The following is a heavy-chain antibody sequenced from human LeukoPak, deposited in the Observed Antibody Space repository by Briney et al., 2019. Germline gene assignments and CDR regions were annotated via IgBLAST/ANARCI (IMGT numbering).Heavy chain of an antibody. Sequence: KPGRSLRLSCAASGFTFSSYSMNWVRQAPGKGLEWVSSISSSSSYIYYADSVKGRFTISRDNAKNSLYLQMNSLRAEDTAVYYCARDRGSYYVPDAFDIWGQGTMVTVSS. CDR2: ISSSSSYI. CDR3: ARDRGSYYVPDAFDI. V-gene: IGHV3-21*01. CDR1: GFTFSSYS. D-gene: IGHD1-26*01. J-gene: IGHJ3*02.